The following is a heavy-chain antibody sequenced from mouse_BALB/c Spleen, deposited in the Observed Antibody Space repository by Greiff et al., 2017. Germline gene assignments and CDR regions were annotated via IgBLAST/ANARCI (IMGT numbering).Heavy chain of an antibody. CDR2: IWSGGST. CDR3: ARKDYRYDEAMDY. CDR1: GFSLTSYG. D-gene: IGHD2-14*01. Sequence: QVQLKESGPGLVQPSQSLSITCTVSGFSLTSYGVHWVRQSPGKGLEWLGVIWSGGSTDYNAAFISRLSISKDNSKSQVFFKMNSLQANDTAIYYCARKDYRYDEAMDYWGQGTSVTVSS. V-gene: IGHV2-2*02. J-gene: IGHJ4*01.